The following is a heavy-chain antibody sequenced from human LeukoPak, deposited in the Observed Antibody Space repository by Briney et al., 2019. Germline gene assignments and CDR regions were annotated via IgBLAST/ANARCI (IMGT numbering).Heavy chain of an antibody. D-gene: IGHD5-12*01. Sequence: SETLSFTCTVSGGSISSYYWSWIRQPPGKGLEWIGYIYYSGSTNYNPSLKSRVTISVDTSKNQFSLKLSSVTAADTAVYYCATTESGYDLFFDYWGQGTLVTVSS. CDR1: GGSISSYY. V-gene: IGHV4-59*01. CDR2: IYYSGST. J-gene: IGHJ4*02. CDR3: ATTESGYDLFFDY.